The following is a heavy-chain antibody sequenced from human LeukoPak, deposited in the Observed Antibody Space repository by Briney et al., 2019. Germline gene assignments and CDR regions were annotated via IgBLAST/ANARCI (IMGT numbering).Heavy chain of an antibody. D-gene: IGHD3-22*01. Sequence: QSSETLSLTCAVYGGSFSGYYWSWIRQPPGKGLEWIGEINHSGSTNYNPSLKSRVTISVDTSKNQFSLKLSSVTAADTAVYYCARSPPYYYDSSGYFRPFDYWGQGTLVTVSS. CDR3: ARSPPYYYDSSGYFRPFDY. CDR1: GGSFSGYY. J-gene: IGHJ4*02. CDR2: INHSGST. V-gene: IGHV4-34*01.